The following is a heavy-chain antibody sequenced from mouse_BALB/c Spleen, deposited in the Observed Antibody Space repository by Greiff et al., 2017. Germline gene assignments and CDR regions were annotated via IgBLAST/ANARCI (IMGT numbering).Heavy chain of an antibody. CDR2: ISSGGST. Sequence: EGKLMESGGGLVKPGGSLKLSCAASGFTFSSYAMSWVRQTPEKRLEWVASISSGGSTYYPDSVKGRFTISRDNARNILYLQMSSLRSEDTAMYYCARGGVSFDYWGQGTTLTVSS. V-gene: IGHV5-6-5*01. CDR3: ARGGVSFDY. CDR1: GFTFSSYA. J-gene: IGHJ2*01. D-gene: IGHD6-2*01.